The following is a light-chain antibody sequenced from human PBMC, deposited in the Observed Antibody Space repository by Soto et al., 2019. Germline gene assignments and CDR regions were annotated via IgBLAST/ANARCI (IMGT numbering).Light chain of an antibody. CDR1: QNIGNY. V-gene: IGKV1-39*01. CDR2: SVS. J-gene: IGKJ1*01. Sequence: DIQMTQSPSSLSASVGDRVTITCRASQNIGNYLHWYQQQPGKAPKLLIYSVSTLPTGVPSRFSGSGSGTDFTLTISSLQSEDFSTFYCQHSYNSPTWTFGQGTKVEIK. CDR3: QHSYNSPTWT.